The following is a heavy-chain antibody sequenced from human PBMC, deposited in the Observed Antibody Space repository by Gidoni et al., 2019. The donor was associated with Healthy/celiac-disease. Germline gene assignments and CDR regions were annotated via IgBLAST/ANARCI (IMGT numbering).Heavy chain of an antibody. D-gene: IGHD1-1*01. CDR3: ARVNWSERGFDY. CDR2: RNPKGGNT. Sequence: QVQLVQSGAEVKKPGASVKVSCKASGYTFTSYDINWVRQATGQGLEWMGWRNPKGGNTGYAQKFQGRVTMTRNTSISTAYMELSSLRSEDTAVYYCARVNWSERGFDYWGQGTLVTVSS. CDR1: GYTFTSYD. J-gene: IGHJ4*02. V-gene: IGHV1-8*01.